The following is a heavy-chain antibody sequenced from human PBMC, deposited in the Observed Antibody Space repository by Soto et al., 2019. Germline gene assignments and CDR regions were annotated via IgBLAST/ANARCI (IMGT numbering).Heavy chain of an antibody. D-gene: IGHD3-16*01. Sequence: QVQLVQSGAEVKNPGASVKVSCKTSGYIFTSYGIGWARQAPGQGLEWMGWINTYKGKTNHAQNLQGRVTLTTDPSTSTAYMELRSLRSNDTAIYYCAMVDVYVTPSPQDVWGQGTTVTVSS. CDR3: AMVDVYVTPSPQDV. CDR1: GYIFTSYG. V-gene: IGHV1-18*01. J-gene: IGHJ6*02. CDR2: INTYKGKT.